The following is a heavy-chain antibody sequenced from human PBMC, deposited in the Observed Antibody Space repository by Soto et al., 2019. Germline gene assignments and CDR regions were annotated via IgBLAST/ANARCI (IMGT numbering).Heavy chain of an antibody. CDR3: ARSGDNFNVLDY. V-gene: IGHV3-11*06. CDR2: SSNSGTFA. J-gene: IGHJ4*02. Sequence: GGSLRLSCAASGFTFSDYYMSWVRQAPGRGLEWISYSSNSGTFARYATSVKGRFSISRDSANNSLYLEMNSLRVEDTAVYYCARSGDNFNVLDYWGQGTPVTVSS. CDR1: GFTFSDYY. D-gene: IGHD1-1*01.